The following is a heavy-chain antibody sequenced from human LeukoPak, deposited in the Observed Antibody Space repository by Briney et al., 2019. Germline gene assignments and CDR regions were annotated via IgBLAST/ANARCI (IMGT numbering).Heavy chain of an antibody. Sequence: GESLKISCKGSGYSFTSYWIGWVRQMPGKGLEWMGIIYPGDYDTRYSPSFQGQVTISADKSISTAYLQWSSLKASDTAMYYCARLLWSYDFWSGYYPTAFDYWGQGTLVTVSS. CDR3: ARLLWSYDFWSGYYPTAFDY. D-gene: IGHD3-3*01. J-gene: IGHJ4*02. CDR2: IYPGDYDT. CDR1: GYSFTSYW. V-gene: IGHV5-51*01.